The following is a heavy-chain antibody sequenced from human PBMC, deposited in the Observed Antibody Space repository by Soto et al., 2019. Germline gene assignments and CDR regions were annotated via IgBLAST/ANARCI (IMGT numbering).Heavy chain of an antibody. Sequence: QVQLQQWGAGPLKPSETLSLTCAVYGGSFSGYYWIWIRQPPGKGLEWIGEITHSGSTNYNPSLKSRVTIPGNTSKPRSSRKRPSGTAAATVVYYCASAGFGPGFYSMAVWGKGTRVPVPS. CDR2: ITHSGST. J-gene: IGHJ6*03. CDR3: ASAGFGPGFYSMAV. CDR1: GGSFSGYY. V-gene: IGHV4-34*01. D-gene: IGHD3-10*01.